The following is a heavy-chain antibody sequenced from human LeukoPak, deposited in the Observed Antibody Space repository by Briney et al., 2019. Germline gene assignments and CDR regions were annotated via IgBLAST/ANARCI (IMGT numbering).Heavy chain of an antibody. J-gene: IGHJ5*02. CDR3: ARAGRSGTQVWFNWLDP. D-gene: IGHD3-16*01. CDR2: IYYSGST. CDR1: GGSISSSSYY. V-gene: IGHV4-39*07. Sequence: PSETLSLTCTVSGGSISSSSYYWGWIRQPPGKGLEWIGSIYYSGSTYYNPSLKSRVTISVDTSKNQFSLKVASLTAADTAVYYCARAGRSGTQVWFNWLDPWGQGTLVTVSS.